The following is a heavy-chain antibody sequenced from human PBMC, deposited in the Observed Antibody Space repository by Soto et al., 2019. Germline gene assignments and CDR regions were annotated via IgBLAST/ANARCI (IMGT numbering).Heavy chain of an antibody. CDR1: GFTFSSYS. CDR3: VRGGGGGLFDP. Sequence: GGSLRLSCAASGFTFSSYSMNWVRQAPGKGLEWVSSISSSSSYIYYADSVKGRFTISRDNAKNSLYLQMMSLTAEDTAIYYCVRGGGGGLFDPWGQGTMVTVS. V-gene: IGHV3-21*01. D-gene: IGHD2-15*01. CDR2: ISSSSSYI. J-gene: IGHJ5*02.